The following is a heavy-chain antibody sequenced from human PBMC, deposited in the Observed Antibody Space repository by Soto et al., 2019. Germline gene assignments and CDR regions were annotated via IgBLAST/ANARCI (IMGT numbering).Heavy chain of an antibody. CDR2: INHSGST. V-gene: IGHV4-34*01. CDR1: GGSFSGYY. Sequence: SETLSLTCAVYGGSFSGYYWSWIRQPPGKGLEWIGEINHSGSTNYNPSLKSRVTISVDTSKNQFSLKLSSVTAADTAVYYCARGPRGYCTNGVCAFDIWGQGTMVTVSS. D-gene: IGHD2-8*01. CDR3: ARGPRGYCTNGVCAFDI. J-gene: IGHJ3*02.